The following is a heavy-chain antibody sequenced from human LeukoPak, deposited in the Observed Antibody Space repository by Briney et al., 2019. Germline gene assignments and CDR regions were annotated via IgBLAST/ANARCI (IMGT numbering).Heavy chain of an antibody. CDR1: GFTVSSNY. CDR2: IYSGGST. D-gene: IGHD7-27*01. CDR3: AKGTGDTAYYFDF. V-gene: IGHV3-53*01. J-gene: IGHJ4*02. Sequence: GGSLRLSCAASGFTVSSNYMSWVRQAPGKGLEWVSVIYSGGSTYYADSVKGRFTISRDNSKNTLYLQMSGLRAEDTAIYYCAKGTGDTAYYFDFWGQGVLVTVSS.